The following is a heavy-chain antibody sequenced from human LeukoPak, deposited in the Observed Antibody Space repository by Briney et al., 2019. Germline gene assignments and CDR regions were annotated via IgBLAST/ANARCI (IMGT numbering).Heavy chain of an antibody. J-gene: IGHJ4*02. CDR3: TTSNFGFPFDF. Sequence: PGGSLRLSCAASGFTFTNAWMSWVRQAPGKGLEWVGRIKKKTDGGTTDYAAPVKGRFTISRDDSENTLYLQMNSLKTEDTAVYYCTTSNFGFPFDFWGQGTLVTVSS. CDR2: IKKKTDGGTT. CDR1: GFTFTNAW. D-gene: IGHD3-3*01. V-gene: IGHV3-15*01.